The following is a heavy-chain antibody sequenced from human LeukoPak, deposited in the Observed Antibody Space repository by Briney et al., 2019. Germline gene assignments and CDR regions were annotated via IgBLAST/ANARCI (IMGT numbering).Heavy chain of an antibody. CDR2: ISSSGSTI. V-gene: IGHV3-48*03. Sequence: GGSLRLSCAASGFTFRSYEMNWVRQAPGKGLEWVSYISSSGSTIYYANSVKGRFTISRDNAKNSLYLQMNSLRAEDTAVYYCAGDLMGIAYRGAFYYWGQGTLVTVSS. J-gene: IGHJ4*02. D-gene: IGHD6-13*01. CDR3: AGDLMGIAYRGAFYY. CDR1: GFTFRSYE.